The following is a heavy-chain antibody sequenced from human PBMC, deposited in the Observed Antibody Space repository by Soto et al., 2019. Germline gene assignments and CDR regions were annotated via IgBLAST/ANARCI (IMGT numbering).Heavy chain of an antibody. V-gene: IGHV3-23*01. J-gene: IGHJ4*02. CDR1: GFTFSSYA. D-gene: IGHD3-22*01. Sequence: GGSLRLSCAASGFTFSSYAMSWVRQAPGKGLEWVSTISGRGDYTYFKDFVKGRFTISRDNFKNTLYVHINSLRAEETAVYYCARAQPTYSSSYFDYWGQGTLVTVSS. CDR3: ARAQPTYSSSYFDY. CDR2: ISGRGDYT.